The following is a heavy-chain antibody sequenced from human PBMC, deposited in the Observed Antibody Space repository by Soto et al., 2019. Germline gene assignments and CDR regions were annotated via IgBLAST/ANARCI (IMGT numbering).Heavy chain of an antibody. D-gene: IGHD1-7*01. Sequence: SVKVSCKASGGTFSSYAISWVRQAPGQGLEWMGGIIPIFGTANYAQKFQGRVTITADKSTSTAYMELSSLRSEDTAVYYRARVTSVKTTWFDPWGQGTLVTVSS. V-gene: IGHV1-69*06. CDR2: IIPIFGTA. CDR3: ARVTSVKTTWFDP. CDR1: GGTFSSYA. J-gene: IGHJ5*02.